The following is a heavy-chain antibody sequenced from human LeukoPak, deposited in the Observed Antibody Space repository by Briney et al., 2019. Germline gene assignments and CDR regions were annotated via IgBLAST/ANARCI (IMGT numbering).Heavy chain of an antibody. CDR1: GGSIRSHY. CDR3: ARDGAKYSSGWYGGYYYYGMDV. J-gene: IGHJ6*02. D-gene: IGHD6-19*01. V-gene: IGHV4-59*11. Sequence: SSETLSLTCTVSGGSIRSHYWSWIRQPPGKGLEWIGYISYSGSTDYNPSLKSRVTISGDTSKNQLSLKLSSVTAADTAVYYCARDGAKYSSGWYGGYYYYGMDVWGQGTTVTVSS. CDR2: ISYSGST.